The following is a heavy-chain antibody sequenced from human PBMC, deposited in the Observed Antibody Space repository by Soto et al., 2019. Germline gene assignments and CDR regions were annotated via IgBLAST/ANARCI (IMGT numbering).Heavy chain of an antibody. CDR1: GISLNATGVG. Sequence: QITLKESGPTLVNPTQTLTLTCTVSGISLNATGVGVGWVRQPPGKALELLVLLYWDDDKRYSPSLKSRLTMTKDTTKNQVVLTLTNMDSVDTATYYCAYRLGDSGTYAYYFDYWGQGTLVTVSS. J-gene: IGHJ4*02. CDR3: AYRLGDSGTYAYYFDY. D-gene: IGHD1-26*01. V-gene: IGHV2-5*02. CDR2: LYWDDDK.